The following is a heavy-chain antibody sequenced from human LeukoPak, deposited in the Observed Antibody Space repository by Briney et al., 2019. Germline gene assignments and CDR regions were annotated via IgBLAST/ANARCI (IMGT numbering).Heavy chain of an antibody. J-gene: IGHJ4*02. CDR2: INHSGST. CDR3: ARGKNGYSYGYLTGQYYY. CDR1: GGSFSGYY. Sequence: KSSETLSLTCAVYGGSFSGYYWSWIRQPPGKGLEWIAEINHSGSTNYNPSLKSRVTISVDTSKNQFSLKLSSVTAADTAVYYCARGKNGYSYGYLTGQYYYWGQGTLVTLSS. V-gene: IGHV4-34*01. D-gene: IGHD5-18*01.